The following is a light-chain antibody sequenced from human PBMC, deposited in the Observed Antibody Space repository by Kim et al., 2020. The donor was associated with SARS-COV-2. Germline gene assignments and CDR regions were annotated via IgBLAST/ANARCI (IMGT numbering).Light chain of an antibody. V-gene: IGKV1-33*01. Sequence: DIQMTQSPSSLSASVGDRVTITCQASEDISNYLNWYQQKLGKAPKLLIYDASNLESGVPSRFTGSGSGTHFTFTISSLQPDDFATYYCQQYTTLLSVTFGGGTNVDIK. CDR3: QQYTTLLSVT. J-gene: IGKJ4*01. CDR2: DAS. CDR1: EDISNY.